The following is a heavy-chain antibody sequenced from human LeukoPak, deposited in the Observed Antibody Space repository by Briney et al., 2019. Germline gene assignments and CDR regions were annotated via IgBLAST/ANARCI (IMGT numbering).Heavy chain of an antibody. CDR2: INPNSGGT. CDR1: GYTFTSND. J-gene: IGHJ4*02. D-gene: IGHD3-9*01. V-gene: IGHV1-2*02. Sequence: ASVKVSCKASGYTFTSNDINWVRQAPGQGLEWMGWINPNSGGTNYAQKFQGRVTMTRDTSISTAYMELSRLRSDDTAVYYCARRSLPYYDILTGYYISSPLDYWGQGTLVTVSS. CDR3: ARRSLPYYDILTGYYISSPLDY.